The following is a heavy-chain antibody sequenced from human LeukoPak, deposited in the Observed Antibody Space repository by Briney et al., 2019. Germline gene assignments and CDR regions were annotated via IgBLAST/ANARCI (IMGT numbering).Heavy chain of an antibody. V-gene: IGHV4-31*03. Sequence: PSETLSLTCTVSGGSISSGGYYWSWIRQHPGKGLEWIGYIYYSGSTYYNPSLKSRVTISVDTSKNQFSLKLSSVTAADTAVYYCWGWSGYHPYYYYYMDVWGKGTTVTGSS. J-gene: IGHJ6*03. CDR1: GGSISSGGYY. CDR3: WGWSGYHPYYYYYMDV. CDR2: IYYSGST. D-gene: IGHD3-3*01.